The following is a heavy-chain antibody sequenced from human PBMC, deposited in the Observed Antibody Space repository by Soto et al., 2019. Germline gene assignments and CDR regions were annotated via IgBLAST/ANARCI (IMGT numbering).Heavy chain of an antibody. CDR3: VRDRPNTESLTGYFDT. D-gene: IGHD3-9*01. CDR1: GFVFRTFR. V-gene: IGHV3-33*01. Sequence: PGGSLRLSCEASGFVFRTFRMHWVRRAPAKGLEWLATIRFDGSTARYAESVRGRFKISRDNSMNTLYLQLDRLRVEDTAVYYCVRDRPNTESLTGYFDTWGQGTPVTVSS. J-gene: IGHJ4*02. CDR2: IRFDGSTA.